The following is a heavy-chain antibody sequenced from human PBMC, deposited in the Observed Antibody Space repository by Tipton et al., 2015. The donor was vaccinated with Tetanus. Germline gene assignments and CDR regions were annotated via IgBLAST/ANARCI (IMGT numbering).Heavy chain of an antibody. CDR1: GASITSGRYF. J-gene: IGHJ4*02. CDR2: TYYSGST. CDR3: ARDFEWSFDY. Sequence: TLSLTCNVSGASITSGRYFWSWVRQHPGKGLEWIGYTYYSGSTYYNPSLKSRVTISVDTSKNQFSLKLSSVTAADTAVYYCARDFEWSFDYWGQGTLVTVSS. D-gene: IGHD3-3*01. V-gene: IGHV4-31*03.